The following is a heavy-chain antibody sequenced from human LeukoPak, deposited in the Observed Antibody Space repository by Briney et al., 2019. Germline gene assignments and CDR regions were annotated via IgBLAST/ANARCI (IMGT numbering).Heavy chain of an antibody. V-gene: IGHV4-30-4*01. J-gene: IGHJ6*04. CDR1: GGSISSGDYY. D-gene: IGHD4-17*01. CDR2: IYYSGST. Sequence: SQTLSLTCIVSGGSISSGDYYWSWIRQPPGKGLEWIGYIYYSGSTYYNPSLKSRVTISVDTSKNQFSLKLSSVTAADTAVYYCARGPFYGDYYYYYGMDVWGKGTTVTVSS. CDR3: ARGPFYGDYYYYYGMDV.